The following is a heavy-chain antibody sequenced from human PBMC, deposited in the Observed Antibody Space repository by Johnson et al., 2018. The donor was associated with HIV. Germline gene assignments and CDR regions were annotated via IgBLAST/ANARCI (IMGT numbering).Heavy chain of an antibody. J-gene: IGHJ3*02. CDR3: ARDGGLWFGELLADAFDI. CDR1: GFTFSSYA. CDR2: ISYDGSNK. Sequence: QVQLVESGGGVVQPGRSLRLSCAASGFTFSSYAMHWVRQAPGKGLEWVAVISYDGSNKYYADSVKGRFTISRDNSKNTLYLQMNSLRAEDTAVYFCARDGGLWFGELLADAFDIWGPGTMVTVSS. V-gene: IGHV3-30-3*01. D-gene: IGHD3-10*01.